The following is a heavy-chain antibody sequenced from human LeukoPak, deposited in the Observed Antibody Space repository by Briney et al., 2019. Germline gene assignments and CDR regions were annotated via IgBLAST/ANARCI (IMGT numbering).Heavy chain of an antibody. J-gene: IGHJ6*02. CDR2: IPWTNAGV. Sequence: GRSLRLSCAASGFKFDDYGMHWVRQAPGKGLEWVSSIPWTNAGVGYADSVKGRCTISRDNAKNSLYLELRSLGAEDTAVYYCAKGRGAATTYGMNVWGQGTTVIVSS. V-gene: IGHV3-9*01. CDR3: AKGRGAATTYGMNV. D-gene: IGHD2-15*01. CDR1: GFKFDDYG.